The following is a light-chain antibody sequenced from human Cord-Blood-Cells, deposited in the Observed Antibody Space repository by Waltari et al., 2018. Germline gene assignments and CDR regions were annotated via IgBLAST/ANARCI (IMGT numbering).Light chain of an antibody. CDR2: GAS. V-gene: IGKV3-15*01. CDR3: QQYNNWYS. Sequence: DIVLPQSPATLPVSPAERAHLSCRASQIVSSKLAWYQQKPGQAPRLLIYGASTRATGIPARFSGSWSGTEFTLTISSLQYEDFAVYYCQQYNNWYSFGQGTKLEIK. CDR1: QIVSSK. J-gene: IGKJ2*03.